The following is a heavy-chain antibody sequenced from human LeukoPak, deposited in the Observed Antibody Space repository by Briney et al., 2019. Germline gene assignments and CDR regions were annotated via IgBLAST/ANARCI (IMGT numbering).Heavy chain of an antibody. CDR3: ARDKYYYDSSGYYGAFDI. D-gene: IGHD3-22*01. J-gene: IGHJ3*02. Sequence: SQTLSLTCTVSGGSISSGGYYWSWILQHPGKGLEWIGYIYYSGSTYYNPSLKSRVTISVDKSKNQFSLKLSSVTAADTAVYYCARDKYYYDSSGYYGAFDIWGQGTMVTVSS. CDR2: IYYSGST. V-gene: IGHV4-31*03. CDR1: GGSISSGGYY.